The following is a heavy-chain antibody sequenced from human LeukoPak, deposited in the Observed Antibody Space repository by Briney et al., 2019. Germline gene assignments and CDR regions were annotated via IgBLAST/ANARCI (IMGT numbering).Heavy chain of an antibody. CDR1: GFTFSSYG. D-gene: IGHD6-6*01. CDR3: AKGLYSSSTSDFDY. Sequence: PGGSLRLSCAASGFTFSSYGMHWVRQAPGKGLEWVAFIRYDGSNKYYADSVKGRFTISRDNSKNTLYLQMNSLRAEDTAVYYCAKGLYSSSTSDFDYWGQGTLVTVSS. J-gene: IGHJ4*02. V-gene: IGHV3-30*02. CDR2: IRYDGSNK.